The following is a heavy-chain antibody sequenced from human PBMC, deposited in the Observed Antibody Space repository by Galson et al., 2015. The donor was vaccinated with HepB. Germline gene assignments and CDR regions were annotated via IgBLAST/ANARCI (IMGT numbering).Heavy chain of an antibody. J-gene: IGHJ4*02. CDR2: INAGNGNT. CDR1: GYTFTTYA. D-gene: IGHD2-8*01. Sequence: SVKVSCKASGYTFTTYAIHWVRQAPGQRLEWMGWINAGNGNTKYSQNFQGRVTITTYTSASTAYMELSSLGSEDTAVYYCAMDSEYFHYWGQGTLVTVSS. V-gene: IGHV1-3*01. CDR3: AMDSEYFHY.